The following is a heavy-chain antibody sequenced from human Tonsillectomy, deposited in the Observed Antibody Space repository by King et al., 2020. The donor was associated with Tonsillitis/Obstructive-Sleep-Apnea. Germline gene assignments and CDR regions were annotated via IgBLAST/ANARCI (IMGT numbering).Heavy chain of an antibody. D-gene: IGHD4-17*01. Sequence: QLVQSGGGVVQPGRSLRLSCAASGFTFSSYAMHWVRQAPGKGLEWVAVISYDGSNKYYADSVKGRFTISRDNSKNTPYLQMNSLRAEDTAVYYCARDDGTTVTTGYAFDIWGQGTMVTVSS. J-gene: IGHJ3*02. V-gene: IGHV3-30*04. CDR3: ARDDGTTVTTGYAFDI. CDR2: ISYDGSNK. CDR1: GFTFSSYA.